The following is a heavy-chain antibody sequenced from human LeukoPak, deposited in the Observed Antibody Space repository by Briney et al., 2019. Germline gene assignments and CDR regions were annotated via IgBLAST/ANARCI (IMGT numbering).Heavy chain of an antibody. CDR1: GFTFNTYA. CDR3: ARGPVTDY. CDR2: ISGSGDNT. D-gene: IGHD4-17*01. Sequence: PGGSLRLSCAASGFTFNTYAMSWVRQAPGKGLEWVSSISGSGDNTYYADFVKGRFTISRDNSKNTQFLQMNSLRDEDTAVYYCARGPVTDYWGQGALVTVSS. J-gene: IGHJ4*02. V-gene: IGHV3-23*01.